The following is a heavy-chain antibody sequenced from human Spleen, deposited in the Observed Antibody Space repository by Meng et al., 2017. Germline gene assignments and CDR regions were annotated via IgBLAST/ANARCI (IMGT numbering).Heavy chain of an antibody. Sequence: QVQLVQSGAEVKKPGSSVKVSCKSSGYTFTAYYIHWVRHAPGQGLEWMGWINPNSGGTNYAQKFQGRVTMTRDTSISTAYMELTRLTSDDTAVYYCARAGIKAEYFQHWGQGTLVTVSS. CDR1: GYTFTAYY. J-gene: IGHJ1*01. CDR3: ARAGIKAEYFQH. D-gene: IGHD3-16*01. V-gene: IGHV1-2*02. CDR2: INPNSGGT.